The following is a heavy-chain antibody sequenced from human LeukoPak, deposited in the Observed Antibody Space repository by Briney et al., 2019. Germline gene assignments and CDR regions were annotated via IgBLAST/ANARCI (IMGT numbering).Heavy chain of an antibody. CDR2: IRYDGSNK. Sequence: GVSLTLSCAASGFTFSSYGMHWLRQASGKGLEWVAYIRYDGSNKYYADSVKRRFTISRDNYKNTLYLQMNSLRAEDTAVYCCAIPMGDIAAAHFDYWGEGTLVTVSS. CDR1: GFTFSSYG. J-gene: IGHJ4*02. CDR3: AIPMGDIAAAHFDY. V-gene: IGHV3-30*02. D-gene: IGHD6-13*01.